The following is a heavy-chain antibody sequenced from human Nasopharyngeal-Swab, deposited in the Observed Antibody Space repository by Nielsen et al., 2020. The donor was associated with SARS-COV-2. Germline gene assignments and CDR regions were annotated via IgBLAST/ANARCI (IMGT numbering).Heavy chain of an antibody. V-gene: IGHV3-23*01. Sequence: GESLKISCAASEFTFRTYAMSWVRQAPGKGLEWVSAIGGVGSPTSYADSVKGRFTISRDNSKNMLFLQMNSLTANDTAVYYCAKHSPHSPPGDRVFDYWGRGTLVTVSS. CDR1: EFTFRTYA. J-gene: IGHJ4*02. D-gene: IGHD7-27*01. CDR3: AKHSPHSPPGDRVFDY. CDR2: IGGVGSPT.